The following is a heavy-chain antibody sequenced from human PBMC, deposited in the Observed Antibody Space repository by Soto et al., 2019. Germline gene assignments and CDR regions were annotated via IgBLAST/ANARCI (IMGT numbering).Heavy chain of an antibody. D-gene: IGHD5-18*01. J-gene: IGHJ6*02. CDR3: ARDGGFSYGFGMDV. CDR1: GGSITSYY. V-gene: IGHV4-59*01. CDR2: IYYSGRT. Sequence: SETLSLTCAVSGGSITSYYWSWIRQTPGKGLEWIGFIYYSGRTSYNPSLESRDTMSVDTSKNQFYLKLSSVTAADTAVYYCARDGGFSYGFGMDVWGQGTTVTVSS.